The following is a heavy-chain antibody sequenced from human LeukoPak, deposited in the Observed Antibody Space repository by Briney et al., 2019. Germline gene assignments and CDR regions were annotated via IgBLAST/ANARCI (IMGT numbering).Heavy chain of an antibody. CDR1: GYTFTSYG. J-gene: IGHJ3*02. Sequence: ASVKVSCKASGYTFTSYGISWVRQAPGQGLEWMGWISAYNGNTNYAQKLQGRVTMTTDTSTSTAYMELRSLRSDDTAVYYCAKAGYSSSWYADAFDIWGQGTMVTVSS. CDR3: AKAGYSSSWYADAFDI. V-gene: IGHV1-18*01. CDR2: ISAYNGNT. D-gene: IGHD6-13*01.